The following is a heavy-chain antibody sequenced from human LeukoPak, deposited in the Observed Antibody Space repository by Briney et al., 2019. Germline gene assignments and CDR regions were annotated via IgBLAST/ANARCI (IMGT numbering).Heavy chain of an antibody. V-gene: IGHV4-59*01. CDR2: IYYSGDT. D-gene: IGHD2-15*01. J-gene: IGHJ3*02. Sequence: ASETLSLTCTVSGDSIRTNFWSWVRQPPGKGLEWIGYIYYSGDTSYNPSLKGRVTISIDSSKNQFSLRLNSVTAADTAVYSCARSMVANYDTFDIWGQGTMVTVSS. CDR1: GDSIRTNF. CDR3: ARSMVANYDTFDI.